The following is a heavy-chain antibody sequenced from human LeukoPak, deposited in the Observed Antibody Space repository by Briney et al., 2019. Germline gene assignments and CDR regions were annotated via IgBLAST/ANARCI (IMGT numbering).Heavy chain of an antibody. V-gene: IGHV1-69*04. Sequence: GASVKVSCKASGGTFSSYAISWVRQAPGQGLEWMGRIIPILGIANYAQKFQGRVTITADESTSTAYMELSSLRSDDTAVYYCARTIGYCSSTSCLYYYGMDVWGQGTTVTVSS. CDR2: IIPILGIA. D-gene: IGHD2-2*01. CDR1: GGTFSSYA. J-gene: IGHJ6*02. CDR3: ARTIGYCSSTSCLYYYGMDV.